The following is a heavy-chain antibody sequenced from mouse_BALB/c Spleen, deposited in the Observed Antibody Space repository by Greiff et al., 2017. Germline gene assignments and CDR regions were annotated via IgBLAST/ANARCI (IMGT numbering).Heavy chain of an antibody. Sequence: VQLQQSGAELVRPGALVKLSCKASGFTIKDYYMHWVKQRPEQGLEWIGWIDPENGNTIYDPKFQGKASITADTSSNTAYLQLSSLTSEDTAVYYCARSRYYLDYWGQGTTLTVSS. J-gene: IGHJ2*01. V-gene: IGHV14-1*02. CDR3: ARSRYYLDY. CDR1: GFTIKDYY. CDR2: IDPENGNT. D-gene: IGHD2-14*01.